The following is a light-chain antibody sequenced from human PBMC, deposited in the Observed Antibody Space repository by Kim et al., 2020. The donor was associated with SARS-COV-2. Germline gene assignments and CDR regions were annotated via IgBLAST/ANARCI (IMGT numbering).Light chain of an antibody. CDR2: EGT. J-gene: IGLJ2*01. CDR1: TEPVTSGHY. Sequence: QAVVTQEPSLTVSPGGTVTLTCDSSTEPVTSGHYPYWFQQKPGQAPRTLIYEGTKKHSWTPARFSGSLLGGKAALTLSGAQPEDEADYYCLLSYAGDWVFDGGTQLTVL. CDR3: LLSYAGDWV. V-gene: IGLV7-46*01.